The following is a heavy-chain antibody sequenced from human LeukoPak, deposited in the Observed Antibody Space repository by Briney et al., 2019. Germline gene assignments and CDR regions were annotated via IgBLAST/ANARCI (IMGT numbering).Heavy chain of an antibody. CDR3: ARLPGYVVGATFYYYYMDV. V-gene: IGHV3-7*01. Sequence: GGSLRLSCAASGFTFSSYWMSWVRQAPGKGLEWVANIKQDGSEKYYVDSVKGRFTISRDNAKNSLYLQMNSLRAEDTAVYYCARLPGYVVGATFYYYYMDVWGKGTTVTVSS. D-gene: IGHD1-26*01. CDR1: GFTFSSYW. CDR2: IKQDGSEK. J-gene: IGHJ6*03.